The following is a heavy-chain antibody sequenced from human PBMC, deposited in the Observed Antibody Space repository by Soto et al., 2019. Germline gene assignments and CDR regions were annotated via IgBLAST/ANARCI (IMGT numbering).Heavy chain of an antibody. CDR1: GFTFSSYG. CDR3: AREKYCISTSCYGGYYYYYGMDV. D-gene: IGHD2-2*01. J-gene: IGHJ6*02. CDR2: IWYDGSNK. Sequence: QVQLVESGGGVVQPGRSLRLSCAASGFTFSSYGMHWVRQAPGKGLEWVAVIWYDGSNKYYADSVKGRFTISRDNSKNTMYLQKNRLRAEDTAVYYWAREKYCISTSCYGGYYYYYGMDVWGPGTTVTVSS. V-gene: IGHV3-33*01.